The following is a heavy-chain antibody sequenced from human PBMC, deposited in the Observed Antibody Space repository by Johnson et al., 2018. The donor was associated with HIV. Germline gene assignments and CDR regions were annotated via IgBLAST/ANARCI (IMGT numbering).Heavy chain of an antibody. D-gene: IGHD5-24*01. CDR3: TTDDEMAAILGDTFDI. J-gene: IGHJ3*02. V-gene: IGHV3-15*01. CDR1: GFTFTNAW. CDR2: IKSKTDGGTT. Sequence: EVQVVESGGGLVKPGGSLRLSCAASGFTFTNAWMSWVRQAPGKGLEWIGHIKSKTDGGTTDYAAPVKGRFTISRDDSKNTLYLQMNSLKTDDTAVYWCTTDDEMAAILGDTFDIWGQGTMVTVSS.